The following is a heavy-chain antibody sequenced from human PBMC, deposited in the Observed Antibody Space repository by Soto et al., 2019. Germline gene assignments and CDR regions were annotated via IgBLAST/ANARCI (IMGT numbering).Heavy chain of an antibody. CDR2: ISYSGST. V-gene: IGHV4-31*03. CDR1: GDSMTTVGYY. J-gene: IGHJ4*02. Sequence: QVQLQASGPGLVKPSQTLSLTCTVSGDSMTTVGYYWTWIRQHPGQGLEWIGFISYSGSTYSSSSLKGRVAISADTSKNQFSLKHNSETAADTAVYYCTSGDYWCQGTLVTVSS. CDR3: TSGDY.